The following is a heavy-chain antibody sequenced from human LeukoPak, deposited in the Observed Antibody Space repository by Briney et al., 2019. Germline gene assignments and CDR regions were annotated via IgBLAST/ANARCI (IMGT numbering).Heavy chain of an antibody. V-gene: IGHV4-34*01. J-gene: IGHJ4*02. CDR2: INHSGST. Sequence: PSETLSLTCAVYGGSFSGYYWSWIRQPPGKGLEWIGEINHSGSTNYNPSLKSRVTISVDTSKNQFSLKLSSVTAADTAVYYCARGAPGWKQLWLKGVHYFDYWGQGTLVTVSS. CDR3: ARGAPGWKQLWLKGVHYFDY. CDR1: GGSFSGYY. D-gene: IGHD5-18*01.